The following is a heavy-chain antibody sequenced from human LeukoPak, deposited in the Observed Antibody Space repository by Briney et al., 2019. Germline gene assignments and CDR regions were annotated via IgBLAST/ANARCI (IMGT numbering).Heavy chain of an antibody. CDR1: GYTFTGYY. J-gene: IGHJ4*02. CDR2: INPNSGGT. Sequence: ASVKVSCKASGYTFTGYYMHWVRQAPGQGLEWMGWINPNSGGTNYAQKFQGRVTMTRDTSISTAYMELSRLRSDDTAVSYCARGPLVGATRYFDYWGQGTLVTVSS. CDR3: ARGPLVGATRYFDY. V-gene: IGHV1-2*02. D-gene: IGHD1-26*01.